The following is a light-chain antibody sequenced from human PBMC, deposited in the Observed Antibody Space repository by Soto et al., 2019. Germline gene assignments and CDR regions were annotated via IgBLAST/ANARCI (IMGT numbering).Light chain of an antibody. J-gene: IGKJ2*01. CDR1: QNINNY. V-gene: IGKV1-39*01. Sequence: DIQMTQSPSSLSASVGDRVTITCQSSQNINNYLNWYQQKPGRAPKLLIFAASSLGDGVPSRFSGSGSSTHFTLTISSLQPEDFATYYCQQSYNSPMFTFGQGTKVAI. CDR2: AAS. CDR3: QQSYNSPMFT.